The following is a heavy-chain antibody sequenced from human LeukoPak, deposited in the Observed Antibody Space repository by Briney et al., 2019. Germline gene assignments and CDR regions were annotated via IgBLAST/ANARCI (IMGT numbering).Heavy chain of an antibody. D-gene: IGHD6-19*01. V-gene: IGHV3-53*01. CDR3: ASSRTKLGYSSGWYDY. J-gene: IGHJ4*02. Sequence: PGGSLRLSCAASGFTVSSNYMSWVRQAPGKGLEWVSVIYSGGSTYYADSVKGRFTISRDNSKNTLYLQMNSLRAEDTAVYYCASSRTKLGYSSGWYDYWGQGTPVTVSS. CDR1: GFTVSSNY. CDR2: IYSGGST.